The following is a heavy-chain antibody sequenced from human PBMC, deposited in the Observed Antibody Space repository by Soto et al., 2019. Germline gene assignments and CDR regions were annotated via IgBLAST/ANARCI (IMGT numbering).Heavy chain of an antibody. D-gene: IGHD6-19*01. CDR3: TTDGQWLPHYYYYGMDV. J-gene: IGHJ6*02. CDR1: GFTFSNAW. CDR2: IKSKTDGGTT. V-gene: IGHV3-15*07. Sequence: PGGSLRLSCAASGFTFSNAWMNWVRQAPGKGLEWVGRIKSKTDGGTTDYAAPVKGRFTISRDDSKNTLYLQMNSLKTEDTAVYYCTTDGQWLPHYYYYGMDVWGQGTTVTVSS.